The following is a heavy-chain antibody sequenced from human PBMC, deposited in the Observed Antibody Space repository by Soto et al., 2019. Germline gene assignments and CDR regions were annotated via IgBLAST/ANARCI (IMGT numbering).Heavy chain of an antibody. V-gene: IGHV1-69*13. CDR3: ARGPYYGPAYGMDV. D-gene: IGHD3-10*01. CDR2: IIPIFGTT. Sequence: ASVKVSCKASGGTFSSYAISWVRQAPGQGLQWMGGIIPIFGTTNYAQKFQGRVTITADESTSTVYMELSSLRSEDTAVYYCARGPYYGPAYGMDVWGQGTTVTVSS. J-gene: IGHJ6*02. CDR1: GGTFSSYA.